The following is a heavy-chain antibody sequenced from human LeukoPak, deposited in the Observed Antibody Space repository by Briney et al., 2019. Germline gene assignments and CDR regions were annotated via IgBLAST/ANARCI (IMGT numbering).Heavy chain of an antibody. Sequence: PSETLSLTCTLSGGSISSYYWSWIRQPPRKGREGIGCIYYTRSTHYNPSLQSRVTISVATSKNQFSLKLSSVTAADTAVYYCARVRYSDVLTGYYGDGYFDYWGQGTMVTVSS. CDR3: ARVRYSDVLTGYYGDGYFDY. D-gene: IGHD3-9*01. CDR1: GGSISSYY. V-gene: IGHV4-59*01. J-gene: IGHJ4*02. CDR2: IYYTRST.